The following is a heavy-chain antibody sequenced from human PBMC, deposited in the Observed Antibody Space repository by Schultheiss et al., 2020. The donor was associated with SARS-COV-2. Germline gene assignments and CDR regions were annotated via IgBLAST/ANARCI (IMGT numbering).Heavy chain of an antibody. CDR3: ARTYGYGMDV. CDR1: GGSISSGGYY. CDR2: IYYSGST. D-gene: IGHD4-17*01. J-gene: IGHJ6*02. Sequence: SETLSLTCTVSGGSISSGGYYWSWIRQHPGKGLEWIGYIYYSGSTNYNPSLKSRVTISVDTSKNQFSLKLSSVTAADTAVYYCARTYGYGMDVWGQGTTVTVSS. V-gene: IGHV4-61*08.